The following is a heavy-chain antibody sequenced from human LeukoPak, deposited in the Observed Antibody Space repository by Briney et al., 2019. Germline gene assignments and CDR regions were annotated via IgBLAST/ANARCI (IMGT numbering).Heavy chain of an antibody. CDR3: AREEVPHATFDP. V-gene: IGHV4-39*07. J-gene: IGHJ5*02. CDR1: GGSISSSSYY. Sequence: SETLSLTRTVSGGSISSSSYYWGWVRQTPGKGLDWIGNIYYGGSTYYNPSLKSRVTISLDTSKNQFSLKLSSVTAADTAVYYCAREEVPHATFDPWGQGTLVTVSS. CDR2: IYYGGST. D-gene: IGHD2-2*01.